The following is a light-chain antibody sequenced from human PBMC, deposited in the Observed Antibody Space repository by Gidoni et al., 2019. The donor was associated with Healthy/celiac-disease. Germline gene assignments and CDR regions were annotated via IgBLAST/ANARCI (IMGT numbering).Light chain of an antibody. CDR2: DAS. J-gene: IGKJ2*01. CDR1: QSVSSD. CDR3: QQRSNWPPYT. V-gene: IGKV3-11*01. Sequence: ILLTQSPSTLSLSPGGRPTLPCSASQSVSSDLAWYQQKPGQAPRLLIYDASNRATGIPDRLSGSGSGTDFTLTISSLEPEDVAVYYCQQRSNWPPYTFGQXTKLEIK.